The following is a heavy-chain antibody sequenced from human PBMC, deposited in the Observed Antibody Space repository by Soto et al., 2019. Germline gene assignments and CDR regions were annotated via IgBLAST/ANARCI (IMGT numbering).Heavy chain of an antibody. D-gene: IGHD4-17*01. J-gene: IGHJ1*01. CDR2: IDVGRSNA. Sequence: QMQLVQSGPEVKKPGTSVKVSCKTSGFTFSSSAVHWVRQARGHRLQWIGWIDVGRSNANYAQMHQERGTISTDMAESTAFRELSSRRPEDAAVYYCEADVGAYIYDFARHWCPGTLVPVSS. V-gene: IGHV1-58*01. CDR3: EADVGAYIYDFARH. CDR1: GFTFSSSA.